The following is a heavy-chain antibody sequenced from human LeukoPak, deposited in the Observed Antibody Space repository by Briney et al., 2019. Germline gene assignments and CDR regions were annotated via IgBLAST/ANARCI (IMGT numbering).Heavy chain of an antibody. CDR2: IYYSGST. V-gene: IGHV4-59*01. Sequence: SETLSLTCTVSGGSISSYYWSWIRQPPGKGLEWIGYIYYSGSTNYNPSLKSRVTISVDTSKNQFSLKLRSVTAADTAVYYCASLGGGNSVGDAFDIWGQGTMVTVSS. J-gene: IGHJ3*02. CDR3: ASLGGGNSVGDAFDI. D-gene: IGHD4-23*01. CDR1: GGSISSYY.